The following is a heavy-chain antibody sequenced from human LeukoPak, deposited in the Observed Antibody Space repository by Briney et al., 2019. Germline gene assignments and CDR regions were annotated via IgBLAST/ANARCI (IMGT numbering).Heavy chain of an antibody. CDR2: IYYSGST. Sequence: SETLSLTCTVSGGSLSSYYWSWIRQPPGKGLEWIGYIYYSGSTNYNPSLKSRVTISVDTSKNQFSLKLSSVTAADTAVYYCARTYSSSWSYCDSWGQGTLVTVSS. D-gene: IGHD6-13*01. J-gene: IGHJ4*02. V-gene: IGHV4-59*08. CDR1: GGSLSSYY. CDR3: ARTYSSSWSYCDS.